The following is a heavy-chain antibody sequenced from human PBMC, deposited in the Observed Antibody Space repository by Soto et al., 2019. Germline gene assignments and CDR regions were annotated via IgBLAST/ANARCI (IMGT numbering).Heavy chain of an antibody. Sequence: GGSLRLSCAASGFTFSSYAMSWVRQAPGKGLEWVSAISGSGGSTYYADSVKGRFTISRDNSKNTLYLQRNSLRAEDTAVYYCAKDLLSGSYYDAFDIWGQGTMVTVSS. V-gene: IGHV3-23*01. D-gene: IGHD1-26*01. CDR3: AKDLLSGSYYDAFDI. J-gene: IGHJ3*02. CDR1: GFTFSSYA. CDR2: ISGSGGST.